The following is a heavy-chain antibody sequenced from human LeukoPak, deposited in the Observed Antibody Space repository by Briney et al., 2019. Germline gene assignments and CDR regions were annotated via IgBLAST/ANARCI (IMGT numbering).Heavy chain of an antibody. CDR2: IYTSGST. CDR3: ARGLVTTSWFDP. J-gene: IGHJ5*02. D-gene: IGHD4-17*01. Sequence: SETLSLTCTVSGGSISSYYWSWIRQPAGKGLEWIGRIYTSGSTNYNPSLKSRVTMSLDASKNNFSLNITSVTAADTAVYYCARGLVTTSWFDPWGQGILVSVSS. CDR1: GGSISSYY. V-gene: IGHV4-4*07.